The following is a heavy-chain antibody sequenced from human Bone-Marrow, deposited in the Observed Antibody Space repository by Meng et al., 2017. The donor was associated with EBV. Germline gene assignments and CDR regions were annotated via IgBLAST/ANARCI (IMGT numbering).Heavy chain of an antibody. CDR1: GGTFSSYA. Sequence: LGPSGAWVNWAGSPGKVSCKAYGGTFSSYAITWVRQAPGQGLEWMGGIIPSFGTANYAQKFQGRVTITADESTSTAYMELSSLRSEDTAVYYCAGKGGLGGWFDPWGQGTLVTVSS. D-gene: IGHD3-16*01. CDR3: AGKGGLGGWFDP. J-gene: IGHJ5*02. CDR2: IIPSFGTA. V-gene: IGHV1-69*01.